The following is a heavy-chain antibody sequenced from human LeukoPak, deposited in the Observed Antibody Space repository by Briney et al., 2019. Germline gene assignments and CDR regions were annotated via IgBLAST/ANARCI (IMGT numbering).Heavy chain of an antibody. V-gene: IGHV3-30-3*01. CDR1: GFTFSSYA. D-gene: IGHD4-11*01. Sequence: PGGSLRLSCAASGFTFSSYAMHWVRQAPGKGLEWVAVISYDGSNKYYADSVKGRFTISRDNSKNTLYLQMNSLRAEDTAVYYCATHNTDTVTTVDFDYWGQGTPVTVSS. J-gene: IGHJ4*02. CDR3: ATHNTDTVTTVDFDY. CDR2: ISYDGSNK.